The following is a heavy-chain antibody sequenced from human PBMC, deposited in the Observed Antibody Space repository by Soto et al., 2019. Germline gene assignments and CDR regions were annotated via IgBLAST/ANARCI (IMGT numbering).Heavy chain of an antibody. Sequence: QVQLVQSAAEVKKPGASVKVSCKASGYTFTSYGISWVRQAPGQGLEWMGWISAYNGNTDYAQKLQGRVTMTTDTSTSTDEMKMMSLDSDDTAVYYCARGTSVETSDYWGQGTLVTVSS. V-gene: IGHV1-18*01. CDR3: ARGTSVETSDY. CDR2: ISAYNGNT. J-gene: IGHJ4*02. CDR1: GYTFTSYG. D-gene: IGHD5-18*01.